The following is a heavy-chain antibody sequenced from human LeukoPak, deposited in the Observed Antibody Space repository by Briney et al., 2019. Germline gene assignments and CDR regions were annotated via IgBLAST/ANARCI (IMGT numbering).Heavy chain of an antibody. D-gene: IGHD3-3*01. CDR2: IYHSGST. CDR3: ARTGMVYSDFWSGYYAGNWFDP. CDR1: GYSISSGYY. V-gene: IGHV4-38-2*01. Sequence: SETLSLTCAVSGYSISSGYYWGWIRPPPGKGLEWIGSIYHSGSTYYNPSLKSRVTISVDTSKNQFSLKLSSVTAAGTAVYYCARTGMVYSDFWSGYYAGNWFDPWGQGTLVTVSS. J-gene: IGHJ5*02.